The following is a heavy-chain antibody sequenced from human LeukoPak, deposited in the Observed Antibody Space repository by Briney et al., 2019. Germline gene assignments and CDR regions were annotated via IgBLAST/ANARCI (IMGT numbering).Heavy chain of an antibody. CDR1: GGSISSGSYY. J-gene: IGHJ5*02. V-gene: IGHV4-61*02. CDR3: ARDLAYSSSSGWFDP. Sequence: PSETLSLTCTVSGGSISSGSYYWSWIRQPAGKGLEWIGSIYTSGSTNYNPSLKSRVTISVDTSKNQFSLKLSSVTAADTAVYYCARDLAYSSSSGWFDPWGQGTLVTVSS. D-gene: IGHD6-6*01. CDR2: IYTSGST.